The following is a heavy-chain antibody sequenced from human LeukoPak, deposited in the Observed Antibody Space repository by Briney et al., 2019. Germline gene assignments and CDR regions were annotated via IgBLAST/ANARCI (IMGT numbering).Heavy chain of an antibody. Sequence: ASVKVSCNASGVTFTSSAVQWVRQARGQRLEWIGWIVVGSGNTNYAQKFQERVTITRDMSTSTAYMELSSLRSEDTAVYYCAAGDSRGWYSQGAFDIWGQGTMVTVSS. V-gene: IGHV1-58*01. CDR1: GVTFTSSA. CDR3: AAGDSRGWYSQGAFDI. D-gene: IGHD6-19*01. J-gene: IGHJ3*02. CDR2: IVVGSGNT.